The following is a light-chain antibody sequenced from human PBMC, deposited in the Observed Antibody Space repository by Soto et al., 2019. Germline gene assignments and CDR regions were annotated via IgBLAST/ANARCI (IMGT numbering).Light chain of an antibody. J-gene: IGLJ2*01. Sequence: QSALTQPASMSGSPGQSITISCTGSSSDVGGYNYVSWYQHHPGKVPKLMIYDVSNRPSGVSYRFSGSKSGNTASLTISGLQTEDEADYYCSSYTSSDTVLFGGGTKLTVL. CDR3: SSYTSSDTVL. CDR1: SSDVGGYNY. V-gene: IGLV2-14*03. CDR2: DVS.